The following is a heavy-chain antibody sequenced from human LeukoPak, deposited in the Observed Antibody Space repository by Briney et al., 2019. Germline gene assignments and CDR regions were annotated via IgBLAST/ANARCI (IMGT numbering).Heavy chain of an antibody. V-gene: IGHV1-69*13. J-gene: IGHJ4*02. CDR1: GGTFSSYA. CDR2: IIPIFGTA. D-gene: IGHD1-7*01. Sequence: SVKVSCKASGGTFSSYAISWVRQAPGQGLEWMGGIIPIFGTANYAQKFQGRVTITADESTSTAYMELSSLRSEDTAVYYCAREGKLGLTHGDFDYWGQGTLVTVSS. CDR3: AREGKLGLTHGDFDY.